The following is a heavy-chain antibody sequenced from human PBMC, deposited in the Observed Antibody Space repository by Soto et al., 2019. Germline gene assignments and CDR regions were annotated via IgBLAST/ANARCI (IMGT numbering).Heavy chain of an antibody. J-gene: IGHJ5*02. CDR3: AGDPDSHYNDSHASSYP. V-gene: IGHV1-69*08. CDR1: GGTFSTYT. D-gene: IGHD4-4*01. Sequence: QVQLVQSGAEVKKPGSSVKVSCKASGGTFSTYTITWVRQAPGQGLEWMGRIIPIIGIINYAQTFQGRVTISADKFTGTASMELTGLRSDDTAVYYCAGDPDSHYNDSHASSYPWGQGTLVTVSS. CDR2: IIPIIGII.